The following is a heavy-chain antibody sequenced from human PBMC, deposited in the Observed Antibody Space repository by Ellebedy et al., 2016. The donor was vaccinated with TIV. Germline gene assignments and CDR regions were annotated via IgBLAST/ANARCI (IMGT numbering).Heavy chain of an antibody. CDR2: VYYNGIT. Sequence: PGGSLRLSCSVSGGSISRYYWTWIRQPPGKGLEWIGYVYYNGITTYSPSLKSRVTISVDTSKDLISLKLSSMTAADTAVYYCARGGFGANSGNFDLWGQGALVTVSS. D-gene: IGHD4-23*01. V-gene: IGHV4-59*12. J-gene: IGHJ4*02. CDR3: ARGGFGANSGNFDL. CDR1: GGSISRYY.